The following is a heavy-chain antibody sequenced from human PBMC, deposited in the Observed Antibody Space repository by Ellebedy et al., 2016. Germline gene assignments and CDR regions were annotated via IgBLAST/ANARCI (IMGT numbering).Heavy chain of an antibody. J-gene: IGHJ3*02. CDR2: IYYSGST. CDR1: GGSISSYY. D-gene: IGHD5-24*01. V-gene: IGHV4-59*08. CDR3: ATLEMAADAFDI. Sequence: SETLSLTCTVSGGSISSYYWSWIRQPPGKGLEWIGYIYYSGSTNYNPSLKSRVTISVDTSKNQFSLKLSSVTAADTAVYYCATLEMAADAFDIWGQGTMVTVSS.